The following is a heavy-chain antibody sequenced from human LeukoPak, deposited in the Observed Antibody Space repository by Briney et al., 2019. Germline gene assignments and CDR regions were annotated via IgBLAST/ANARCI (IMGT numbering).Heavy chain of an antibody. CDR2: VSPSGSST. J-gene: IGHJ4*02. Sequence: GGSLRLSCAASEFTFSSFSMNWVRQAPGKGLEWVSTVSPSGSSTYYSDSVRGRFTISRANSKNTLYLQMKSLRVDDTAVYYCAKSVEHSNYRKFHDWGQGTLVTVSS. CDR3: AKSVEHSNYRKFHD. V-gene: IGHV3-23*01. CDR1: EFTFSSFS. D-gene: IGHD4-11*01.